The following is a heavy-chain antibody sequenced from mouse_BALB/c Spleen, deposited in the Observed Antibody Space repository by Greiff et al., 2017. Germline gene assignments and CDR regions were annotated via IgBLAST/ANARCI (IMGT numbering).Heavy chain of an antibody. CDR3: ARYYQFIYAMDY. CDR2: IWGGGST. CDR1: GFSFSRYS. V-gene: IGHV2-6-4*01. J-gene: IGHJ4*01. Sequence: VKLQESGPGLVAPSQSLSITCTATGFSFSRYSVHWVRQPPGKGLEWLGMIWGGGSTDYNSALISRLSISKDNSKSQVFLKMNSLQTDDTTMYYCARYYQFIYAMDYWGQGTSVTVSS. D-gene: IGHD1-1*01.